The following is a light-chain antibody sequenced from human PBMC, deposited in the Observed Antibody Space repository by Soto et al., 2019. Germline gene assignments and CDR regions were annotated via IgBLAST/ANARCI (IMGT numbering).Light chain of an antibody. Sequence: EIVMTQSPATLSVSPGERATLSCRASQSVSSNLAWYQQKPGQAPRLLIYGASTRATGIPARFSGSGSGTEFTLTISRLQSEDFAVYYCQQYNNWPLWTFGQGTKVDIK. J-gene: IGKJ1*01. CDR1: QSVSSN. CDR3: QQYNNWPLWT. CDR2: GAS. V-gene: IGKV3-15*01.